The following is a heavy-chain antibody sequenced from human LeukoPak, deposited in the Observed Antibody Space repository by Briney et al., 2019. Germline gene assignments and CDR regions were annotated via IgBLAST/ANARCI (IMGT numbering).Heavy chain of an antibody. Sequence: SETLSLTCTVSGCSITGYHWSWIRQPPGKGLEWIGYIYSSGSTEYKPSLKSRATISADTSKNQFSLKLTSVTAADTAIYYCARRNDFDIWGQGTQVTVSS. D-gene: IGHD3/OR15-3a*01. CDR2: IYSSGST. V-gene: IGHV4-4*08. J-gene: IGHJ4*02. CDR3: ARRNDFDI. CDR1: GCSITGYH.